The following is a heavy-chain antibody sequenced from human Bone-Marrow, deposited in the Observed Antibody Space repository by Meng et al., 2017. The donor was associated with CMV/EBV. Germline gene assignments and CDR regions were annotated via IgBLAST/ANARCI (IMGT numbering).Heavy chain of an antibody. D-gene: IGHD1-26*01. V-gene: IGHV4-34*01. Sequence: QVHLQTWGAGRLKPAETLSLTCGVYGASFIGYWSWVRQPPGKRLGWIGEITHSGSTNYNVSLKSRVTISTDTSKNQFSLKLSSVTATDTAVYYCAPGFRSWSGSYSSWGQGTLVTVSS. CDR2: ITHSGST. CDR3: APGFRSWSGSYSS. CDR1: GASFIGY. J-gene: IGHJ4*02.